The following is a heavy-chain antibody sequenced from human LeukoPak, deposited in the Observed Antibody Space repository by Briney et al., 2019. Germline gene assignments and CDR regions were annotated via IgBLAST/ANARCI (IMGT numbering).Heavy chain of an antibody. V-gene: IGHV3-23*01. J-gene: IGHJ4*02. CDR1: GFTFSSYA. Sequence: GGSLRLSCAASGFTFSSYAMSWVRQAPGKGLEWDSAISGSGGSTYYADSVKGRFTISRDNSKNTLYLQMNSLRAEDTAVYYCARGARYYDSSGYYYYWGQGTLVTVSS. CDR3: ARGARYYDSSGYYYY. CDR2: ISGSGGST. D-gene: IGHD3-22*01.